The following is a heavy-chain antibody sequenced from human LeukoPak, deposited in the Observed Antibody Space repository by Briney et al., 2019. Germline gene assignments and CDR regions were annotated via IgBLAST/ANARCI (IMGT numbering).Heavy chain of an antibody. CDR2: IISKAHGETT. CDR3: TRGQWLLRYYFDY. V-gene: IGHV3-49*03. D-gene: IGHD6-19*01. CDR1: GFTFGDCA. Sequence: PGGSLRLSCKASGFTFGDCAMSWFRQAPGRGLEWVSFIISKAHGETTEYAASVKGRFTISRDDSKSIAYLQMNSPKPEDTALYYCTRGQWLLRYYFDYWGQGTLVTVSS. J-gene: IGHJ4*02.